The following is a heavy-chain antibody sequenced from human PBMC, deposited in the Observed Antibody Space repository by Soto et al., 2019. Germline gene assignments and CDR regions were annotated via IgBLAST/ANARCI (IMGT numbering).Heavy chain of an antibody. D-gene: IGHD6-13*01. CDR2: IYHSGST. V-gene: IGHV4-4*02. J-gene: IGHJ4*02. Sequence: QVQLQESGPGLVKPSGTLSLTCAVSSGSISSSNWWSWVRQPPGKCLEWIGEIYHSGSTNYNPSLKGRVTISVDKSKNQFSLKLSSVTAADTAVYYCARVGSGSSWYYFDYWGQGTLVTVSS. CDR3: ARVGSGSSWYYFDY. CDR1: SGSISSSNW.